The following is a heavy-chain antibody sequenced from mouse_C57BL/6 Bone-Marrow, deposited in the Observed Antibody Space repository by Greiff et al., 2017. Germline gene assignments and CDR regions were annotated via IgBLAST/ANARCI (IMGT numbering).Heavy chain of an antibody. CDR1: GYTFTSYW. Sequence: QVQLQQPGAELVKPGASVKLSCKASGYTFTSYWMQWVKQRPGQGLEWIGEIDPSDGYTNYNQKFKGKATLTVDTSSSTAYMQLSSLTSEDSAVYYCASPLWDQFAYWGQGTLVTVSA. CDR3: ASPLWDQFAY. CDR2: IDPSDGYT. V-gene: IGHV1-50*01. D-gene: IGHD4-1*01. J-gene: IGHJ3*01.